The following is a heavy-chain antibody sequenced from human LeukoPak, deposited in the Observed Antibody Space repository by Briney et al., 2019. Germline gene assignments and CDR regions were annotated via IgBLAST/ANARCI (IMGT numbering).Heavy chain of an antibody. CDR2: VHYSGNT. CDR3: ARGRDSYGYYFDY. J-gene: IGHJ4*02. D-gene: IGHD5-18*01. V-gene: IGHV4-59*01. CDR1: GGSTTSYY. Sequence: NPSETLSLTCTVSGGSTTSYYWTWIRQPPGKGLEWIGFVHYSGNTNYNASLKSRVTISVDTSKNQFSLKLSSVTAADTAVYYCARGRDSYGYYFDYWGQGTLVTVSS.